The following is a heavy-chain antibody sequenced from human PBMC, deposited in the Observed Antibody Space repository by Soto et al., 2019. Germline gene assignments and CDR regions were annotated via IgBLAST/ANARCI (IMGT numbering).Heavy chain of an antibody. J-gene: IGHJ4*02. CDR1: GYTLTELS. D-gene: IGHD3-22*01. CDR3: ATDPRNYDSSGYYSPLFDY. V-gene: IGHV1-24*01. Sequence: ASGKVSCKVSGYTLTELSMHWVRQAPGKGLEWMGGFDPEDGETIYAQKFQGRVTMTEDTSTDTAYMELSSLRSEDTAVYYCATDPRNYDSSGYYSPLFDYWGQGTLVTVSS. CDR2: FDPEDGET.